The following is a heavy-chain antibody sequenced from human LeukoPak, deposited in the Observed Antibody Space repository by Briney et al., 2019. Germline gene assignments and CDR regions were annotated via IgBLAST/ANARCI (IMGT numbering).Heavy chain of an antibody. CDR3: ARGAVAVPTFDY. CDR2: IYHSGST. V-gene: IGHV4-30-2*01. Sequence: PSETLSLTCAASGGSISSGGYSWSWIRQPPGKGLEWIGYIYHSGSTYYNPSLKSRVTISVDRSKNQFSLKLSSVTAADTAVYYCARGAVAVPTFDYWGQGTLVTVSS. CDR1: GGSISSGGYS. J-gene: IGHJ4*02. D-gene: IGHD6-19*01.